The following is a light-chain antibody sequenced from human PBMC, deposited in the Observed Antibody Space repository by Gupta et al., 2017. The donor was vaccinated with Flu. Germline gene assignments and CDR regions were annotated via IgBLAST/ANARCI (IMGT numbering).Light chain of an antibody. CDR1: QSVSSY. CDR3: QQRSNWPLT. J-gene: IGKJ1*01. Sequence: EIVLTQSPSILSLSLGERATLSCRASQSVSSYLAWYQQKPGQAPRLLIYDASNRATGIPARFSGSGSGTDFTLTISSLEPEDFAVYYCQQRSNWPLTFGQGTKVEIK. CDR2: DAS. V-gene: IGKV3-11*01.